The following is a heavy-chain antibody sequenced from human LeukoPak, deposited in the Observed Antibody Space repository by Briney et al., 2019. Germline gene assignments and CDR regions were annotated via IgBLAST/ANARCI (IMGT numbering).Heavy chain of an antibody. CDR1: GYTFTSYD. J-gene: IGHJ4*02. V-gene: IGHV1-8*01. D-gene: IGHD5-24*01. CDR3: ARDVMRRDGYKFDY. CDR2: MNPNSGNT. Sequence: ASVKVSCKASGYTFTSYDINWVRQATGQGLEWMGWMNPNSGNTGYAQKFQGRVTMTRNTSISTAYMELSSLRSEDTAVYYCARDVMRRDGYKFDYWGQGTLVTVSS.